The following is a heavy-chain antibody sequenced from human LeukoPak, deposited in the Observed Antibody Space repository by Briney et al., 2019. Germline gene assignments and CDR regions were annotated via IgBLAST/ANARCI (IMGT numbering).Heavy chain of an antibody. CDR1: GFTFSSYG. D-gene: IGHD5-12*01. CDR2: ISGSGGST. V-gene: IGHV3-23*01. Sequence: GGSLRLSCAASGFTFSSYGMSWVRQAPGKGLEWVSAISGSGGSTYYADSVKGRFTISRDNSKNTLYLQMNSLRAEDTAVYYCAKGIIVRLRFGGSHRSPRDTALLPLDYWGQGTLVTVSS. J-gene: IGHJ4*02. CDR3: AKGIIVRLRFGGSHRSPRDTALLPLDY.